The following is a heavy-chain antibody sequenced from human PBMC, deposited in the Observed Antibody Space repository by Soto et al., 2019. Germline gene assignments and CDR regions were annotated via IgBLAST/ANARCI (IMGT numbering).Heavy chain of an antibody. D-gene: IGHD6-13*01. J-gene: IGHJ2*01. CDR1: GFTFSSYA. V-gene: IGHV3-30-3*01. Sequence: QVQLVESGGGVVQPGRSLRLSCAASGFTFSSYAMHWVRQAPGKGLEGVAVISYDGSNKYYAYSVKGPFTISRDNSKTTMYLQMNSLRAEDTAVYYCARDPQSWRVTAAGTSFDLWGRGTLVTVSS. CDR2: ISYDGSNK. CDR3: ARDPQSWRVTAAGTSFDL.